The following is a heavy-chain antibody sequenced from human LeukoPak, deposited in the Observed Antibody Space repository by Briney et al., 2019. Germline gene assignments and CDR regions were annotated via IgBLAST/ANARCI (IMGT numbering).Heavy chain of an antibody. D-gene: IGHD4/OR15-4a*01. CDR3: AREVRGTYLDY. CDR2: ISSGGGSI. CDR1: GFTFSSYT. Sequence: GGSLRLSGAASGFTFSSYTMNWVRQAPGQGLEWVSYISSGGGSIFYADSVKGRFSISRDNAKNSLYLQMNSLRDDDTAVYFCAREVRGTYLDYWGQGTLVTVSS. V-gene: IGHV3-48*02. J-gene: IGHJ4*02.